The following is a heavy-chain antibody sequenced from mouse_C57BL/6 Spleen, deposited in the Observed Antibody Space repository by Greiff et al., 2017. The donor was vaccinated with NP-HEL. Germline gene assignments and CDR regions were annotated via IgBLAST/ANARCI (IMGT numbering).Heavy chain of an antibody. CDR2: IDPSDSET. CDR3: AYGSSSLDY. D-gene: IGHD1-1*01. J-gene: IGHJ2*01. Sequence: QVQLKQPGAELVRPGSSVKLSCKASGYTFTSYWMHWVKQRPIQGLEWIGNIDPSDSETHYNQKFKDKATLTVDKSSSTAYMQLSSLTSEDSAVYYCAYGSSSLDYWGQGTTLTVSS. V-gene: IGHV1-52*01. CDR1: GYTFTSYW.